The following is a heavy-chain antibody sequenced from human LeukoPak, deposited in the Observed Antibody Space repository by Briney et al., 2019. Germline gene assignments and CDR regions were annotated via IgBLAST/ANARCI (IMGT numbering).Heavy chain of an antibody. CDR3: ARVAMTTVSTDFDY. J-gene: IGHJ4*02. Sequence: ASVTDSRKASGYTFTSYGISWVRQAPGQGLEWMGWISAYNGNTNYAQKLQGRVTMTTDTSTSTAYMELRSLRSDDTAVYYCARVAMTTVSTDFDYWGEGWLVTVSS. V-gene: IGHV1-18*01. CDR1: GYTFTSYG. D-gene: IGHD4-17*01. CDR2: ISAYNGNT.